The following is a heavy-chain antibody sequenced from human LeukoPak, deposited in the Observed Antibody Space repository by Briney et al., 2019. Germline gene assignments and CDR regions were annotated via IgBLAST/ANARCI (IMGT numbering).Heavy chain of an antibody. V-gene: IGHV3-30*02. D-gene: IGHD6-19*01. Sequence: GGSLRLSCAASGFTFSSYGMHWVRQAPGKGLEWVAVIWYDGSNKNYADSVKGRFTISRDNSKNTLYLQMDSLRTEDTAVYYCAKDWGSSGWYNYFDPWGQGTLVTVSS. CDR2: IWYDGSNK. J-gene: IGHJ5*02. CDR1: GFTFSSYG. CDR3: AKDWGSSGWYNYFDP.